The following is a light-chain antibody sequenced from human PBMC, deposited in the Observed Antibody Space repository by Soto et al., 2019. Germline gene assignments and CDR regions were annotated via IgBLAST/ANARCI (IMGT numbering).Light chain of an antibody. Sequence: EIILTQSPDTLSLSLGERATLSCRASRSINSRYLAWYQQKHGQAPRLLIYAASSRATGIPDRFRGSGSVTDFTLTITRLEPEDFAVYYCQQYGYSPNTFGQGTNLEIK. V-gene: IGKV3-20*01. J-gene: IGKJ2*01. CDR2: AAS. CDR3: QQYGYSPNT. CDR1: RSINSRY.